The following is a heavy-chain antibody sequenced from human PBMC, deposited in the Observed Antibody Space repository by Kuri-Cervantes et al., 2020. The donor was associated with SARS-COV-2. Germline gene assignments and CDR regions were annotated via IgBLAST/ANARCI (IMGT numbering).Heavy chain of an antibody. J-gene: IGHJ3*02. D-gene: IGHD1-26*01. CDR1: GFTFSSYS. CDR2: ISSSSSYI. CDR3: ASELGENAFDI. V-gene: IGHV3-21*01. Sequence: GESLQISCAASGFTFSSYSMNWVRQAPGKGLEWVSSISSSSSYIYYADTVKGRFTISRDNSKNTLYLQMNSLRAEDTAVYYCASELGENAFDIWGQGTMVTVSS.